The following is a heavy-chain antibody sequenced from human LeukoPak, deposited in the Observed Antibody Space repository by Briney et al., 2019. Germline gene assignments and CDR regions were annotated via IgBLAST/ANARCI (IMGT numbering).Heavy chain of an antibody. Sequence: GGSLRLSCAASGFTFSTYWMSWVRQAPGKGLEWVANIKQDGSEEYYVDSVKGRFTISRDNAKNSLYLQMNSLGAEDTAVYYCARGGGRDGYNCPGFYGYWGQGTLLTVSS. CDR2: IKQDGSEE. D-gene: IGHD5-24*01. CDR3: ARGGGRDGYNCPGFYGY. J-gene: IGHJ4*02. V-gene: IGHV3-7*01. CDR1: GFTFSTYW.